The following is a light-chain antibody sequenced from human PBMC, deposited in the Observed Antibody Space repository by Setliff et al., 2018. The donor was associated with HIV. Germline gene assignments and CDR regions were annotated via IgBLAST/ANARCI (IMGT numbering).Light chain of an antibody. CDR2: EVN. CDR1: SSDIGTYNL. Sequence: SALTQPASVSGSPGQSITISCTGTSSDIGTYNLVSWYQQHPGKAPKVIIYEVNKRPSGVSNRFSASKSGNTASLTISGLQAEDEAEYYCCSYAGASIQYIFGVGTKSPS. CDR3: CSYAGASIQYI. J-gene: IGLJ1*01. V-gene: IGLV2-23*02.